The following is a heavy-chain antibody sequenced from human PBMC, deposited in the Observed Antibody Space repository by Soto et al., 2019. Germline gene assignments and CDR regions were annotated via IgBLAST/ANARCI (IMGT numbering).Heavy chain of an antibody. V-gene: IGHV1-24*01. CDR3: ATVNWESSGYYYYFDY. CDR1: GYTLTELS. J-gene: IGHJ4*02. Sequence: ASVKVSCKVSGYTLTELSMHWVRQAPGKGLEWMGGFDPEDGETIYAQKFQGRVTMTGDTSTDTVYMELSSLRSEDTAVYYCATVNWESSGYYYYFDYWGQGTLVTVSS. D-gene: IGHD3-22*01. CDR2: FDPEDGET.